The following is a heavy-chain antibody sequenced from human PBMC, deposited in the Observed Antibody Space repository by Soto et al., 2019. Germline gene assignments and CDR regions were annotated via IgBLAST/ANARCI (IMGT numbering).Heavy chain of an antibody. Sequence: SVKVSCKASGGTFSSYAISWVRQAPGQGLEWMGGIIPIFGTANYAQKFQGRVTITADESTSTAYMELSSLGSEDTAVYYCARERKDYVWGSYSYWFDPWGQGTLVTVS. CDR1: GGTFSSYA. D-gene: IGHD3-16*01. J-gene: IGHJ5*02. V-gene: IGHV1-69*13. CDR3: ARERKDYVWGSYSYWFDP. CDR2: IIPIFGTA.